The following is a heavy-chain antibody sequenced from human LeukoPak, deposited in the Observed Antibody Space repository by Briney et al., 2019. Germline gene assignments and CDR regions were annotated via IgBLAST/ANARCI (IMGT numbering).Heavy chain of an antibody. Sequence: GGSLRLSCAASGFTFSNAWMSWVRQAPGKGLEWVSAIRSSGGSTYYADSVKGRFTISRDNSKNTLYLQMNSLRAEDTAVYYCANPIGGLYYDFWSGYLDAFDIWGQGTMVTVSS. CDR3: ANPIGGLYYDFWSGYLDAFDI. D-gene: IGHD3-3*01. V-gene: IGHV3-23*01. J-gene: IGHJ3*02. CDR2: IRSSGGST. CDR1: GFTFSNAW.